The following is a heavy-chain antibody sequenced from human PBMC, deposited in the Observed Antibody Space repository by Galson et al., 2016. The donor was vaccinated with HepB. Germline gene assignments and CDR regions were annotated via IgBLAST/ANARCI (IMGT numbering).Heavy chain of an antibody. D-gene: IGHD5-12*01. CDR3: ATAEIVGEGFDI. CDR1: GYTLTELA. CDR2: FDPEDGEM. Sequence: SVKVSSKVSGYTLTELAMHWVRQAPGKGLEWMGGFDPEDGEMICSQKFQGRVTMTEDTSTDTAYMELSSLRSEDTAVYYCATAEIVGEGFDIWGQGTMVTVSS. V-gene: IGHV1-24*01. J-gene: IGHJ3*02.